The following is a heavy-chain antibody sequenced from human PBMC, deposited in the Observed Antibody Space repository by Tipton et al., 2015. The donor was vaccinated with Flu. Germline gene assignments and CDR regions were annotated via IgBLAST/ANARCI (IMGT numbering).Heavy chain of an antibody. Sequence: TLSLTCTVSGDSINSGRYYWRWIRQPAGKGLEWIGRVHASGSTISNPSLRSRVTISVDTSKNQFSLRLISVSAADTAVYYCARSEYNSLWYAFDYWGQGTLVTVSS. CDR3: ARSEYNSLWYAFDY. J-gene: IGHJ4*02. CDR2: VHASGST. D-gene: IGHD6-19*01. CDR1: GDSINSGRYY. V-gene: IGHV4-61*02.